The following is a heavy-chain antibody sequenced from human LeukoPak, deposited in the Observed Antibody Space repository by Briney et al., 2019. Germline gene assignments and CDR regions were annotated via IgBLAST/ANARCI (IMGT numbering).Heavy chain of an antibody. CDR2: IHYSGGT. V-gene: IGHV4-59*01. Sequence: PSETLSLTCTVSGGSISNSYCIWIRQPPGKGLEWIGYIHYSGGTNYNPSFKSRVTISVDTSKNQFSLKMSSVTAADTAVYYCARGPYGSGSPTHWFDPWGQGTLVTVSS. CDR3: ARGPYGSGSPTHWFDP. J-gene: IGHJ5*02. CDR1: GGSISNSY. D-gene: IGHD3-10*01.